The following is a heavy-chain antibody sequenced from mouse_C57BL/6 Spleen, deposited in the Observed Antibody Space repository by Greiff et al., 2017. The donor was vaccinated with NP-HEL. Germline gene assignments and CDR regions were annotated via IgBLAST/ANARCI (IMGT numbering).Heavy chain of an antibody. CDR1: GYAFSSSW. CDR3: ARAYGNYDYFDY. Sequence: QVQLKESGPELVKPGASVKISCKASGYAFSSSWMNWVKQRPGKGLEWIGRIYPGDGDTNYNGKFKGKATLTADKSSSTAYMQLSSLTSEDSAVYCCARAYGNYDYFDYWGQGTTLTVSS. J-gene: IGHJ2*01. V-gene: IGHV1-82*01. CDR2: IYPGDGDT. D-gene: IGHD2-1*01.